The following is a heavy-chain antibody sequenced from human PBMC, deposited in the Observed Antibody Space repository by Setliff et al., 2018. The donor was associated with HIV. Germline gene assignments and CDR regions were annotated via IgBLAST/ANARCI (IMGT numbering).Heavy chain of an antibody. CDR1: GLIFSSYE. Sequence: PGGSLRLSCAASGLIFSSYEMNWVRQAPGKGLEWISFIGGHGSIIHYADSVKGRFTISRDNAKNSVYLQMHSLRVEDTALYYCASLAGWGQGTLVTVSS. CDR2: IGGHGSII. J-gene: IGHJ4*02. V-gene: IGHV3-48*03. CDR3: ASLAG.